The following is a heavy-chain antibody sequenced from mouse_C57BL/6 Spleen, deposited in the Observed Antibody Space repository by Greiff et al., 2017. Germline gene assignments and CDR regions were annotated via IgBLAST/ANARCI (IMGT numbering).Heavy chain of an antibody. J-gene: IGHJ2*01. CDR3: ARGGDDY. V-gene: IGHV1-80*01. CDR1: GYAFSSYW. D-gene: IGHD3-3*01. CDR2: IYPGDGDT. Sequence: VQLQQSGAELVKPGASVKFSCKASGYAFSSYWMNWVKRRPGKGLEGIGQIYPGDGDTNYNGKFKGKATLTADKSSSTAYMQLSSLTSEDSAVYFCARGGDDYWGQGTTLTVSS.